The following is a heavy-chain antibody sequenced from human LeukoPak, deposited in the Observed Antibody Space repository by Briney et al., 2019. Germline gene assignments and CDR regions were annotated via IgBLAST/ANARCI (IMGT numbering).Heavy chain of an antibody. J-gene: IGHJ4*02. CDR2: TIPIRGIT. CDR1: GGTFGSYG. D-gene: IGHD3-16*01. CDR3: ARGPYDGTFYFDS. V-gene: IGHV1-69*04. Sequence: SVKVSSKISGGTFGSYGISWVRQAPGQGLEWMGRTIPIRGITNYAQKFQGRVTITADTSTSTAYMELSSLTSEDTAVYFCARGPYDGTFYFDSWGQGTLVIVSS.